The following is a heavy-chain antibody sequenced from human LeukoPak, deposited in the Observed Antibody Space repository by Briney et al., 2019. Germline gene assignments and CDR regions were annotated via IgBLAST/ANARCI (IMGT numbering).Heavy chain of an antibody. V-gene: IGHV4-39*01. Sequence: SETLSLTCTVSGGSIGSGYYWAWIRPPPGKGLEWIGYIYYSGSTYYNPSLKSRVTISVDTSKNQFSLKLSSVTAADTAVYYCARRGIAAAGYNWFDPWGQGTLVTVSS. CDR2: IYYSGST. J-gene: IGHJ5*02. CDR3: ARRGIAAAGYNWFDP. D-gene: IGHD6-13*01. CDR1: GGSIGSGYY.